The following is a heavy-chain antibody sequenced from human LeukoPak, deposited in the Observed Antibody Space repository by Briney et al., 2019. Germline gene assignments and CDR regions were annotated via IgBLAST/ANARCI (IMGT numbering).Heavy chain of an antibody. J-gene: IGHJ3*02. CDR1: GFTFSSYS. Sequence: GGSLRLSCAASGFTFSSYSMNWVRQAPGKGLEWVSSISSSSSYIYYADSVKGRFTISRDNAKNSLYLQMNSLRAEDTAVYYCASTTVVTPGVGAFDIWGQGTMVTVSS. CDR2: ISSSSSYI. V-gene: IGHV3-21*01. CDR3: ASTTVVTPGVGAFDI. D-gene: IGHD4-23*01.